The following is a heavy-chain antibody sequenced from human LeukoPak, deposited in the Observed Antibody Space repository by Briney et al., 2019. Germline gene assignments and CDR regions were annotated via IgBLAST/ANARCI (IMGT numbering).Heavy chain of an antibody. V-gene: IGHV3-48*01. D-gene: IGHD1-26*01. CDR1: GFTFSSYP. CDR3: TRESGATPNTY. J-gene: IGHJ4*02. Sequence: PGGSLRLSCAASGFTFSSYPMNWVRQAPGKGLEWVSYISSSGSTIFYADSLKGRFTISRDNAKNSLYLQMNSLRAEDTAVYYCTRESGATPNTYWGQGTLVTVSP. CDR2: ISSSGSTI.